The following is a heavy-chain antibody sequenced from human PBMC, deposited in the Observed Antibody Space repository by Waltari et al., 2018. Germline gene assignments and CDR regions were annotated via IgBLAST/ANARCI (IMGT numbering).Heavy chain of an antibody. CDR2: INHRGST. D-gene: IGHD3-10*01. CDR3: ARPMVRGVMKGRSAFDI. CDR1: GGSFSGYY. V-gene: IGHV4-34*01. J-gene: IGHJ3*02. Sequence: QVQLQQWGAGLLKPSETLSLTCAVYGGSFSGYYWCWIRQPPGKGLEWIGEINHRGSTNYNPSLKSRVTISVDTSKNQFSLKLSSVTAADTAVYYCARPMVRGVMKGRSAFDIWGQGTMVTVSS.